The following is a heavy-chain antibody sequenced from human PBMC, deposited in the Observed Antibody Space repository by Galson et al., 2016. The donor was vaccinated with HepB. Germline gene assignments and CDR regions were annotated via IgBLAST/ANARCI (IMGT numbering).Heavy chain of an antibody. J-gene: IGHJ5*02. D-gene: IGHD2-2*03. V-gene: IGHV3-30*04. CDR3: ARDAVGYCNTTNCLGGLDP. CDR2: ISFDGSDR. Sequence: SLRLSCAASGFTFSTFAMHWVRQAPGKGLEWVAIISFDGSDRFYADSVRGRFTISRDNSENAVFLHMNRLRGEDTALYYCARDAVGYCNTTNCLGGLDPWGQGTLVTVSS. CDR1: GFTFSTFA.